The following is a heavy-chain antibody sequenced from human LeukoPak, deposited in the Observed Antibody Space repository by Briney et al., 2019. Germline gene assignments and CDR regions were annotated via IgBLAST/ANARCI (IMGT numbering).Heavy chain of an antibody. CDR1: GYSFTSYW. J-gene: IGHJ6*03. CDR3: ASSAIAPPNYYYMDV. D-gene: IGHD6-25*01. CDR2: IYPGDSDT. V-gene: IGHV5-51*01. Sequence: GESLNISWKGSGYSFTSYWIGWVRQMPGKGLGWMGIIYPGDSDTRYSPSFQGQVTISADKSISTAYLQWSSLKASDTAMYYCASSAIAPPNYYYMDVWGKGTTVTVSS.